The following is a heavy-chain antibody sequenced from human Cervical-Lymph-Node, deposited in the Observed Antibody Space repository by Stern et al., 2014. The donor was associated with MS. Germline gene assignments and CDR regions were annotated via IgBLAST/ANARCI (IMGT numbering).Heavy chain of an antibody. CDR2: ICPVFGAP. D-gene: IGHD6-13*01. V-gene: IGHV1-69*01. CDR3: ALSSETSDRWYSLGYDL. J-gene: IGHJ5*02. CDR1: GGTFSNFP. Sequence: VQLVESGAEVTKPGASVKVSCKASGGTFSNFPSSWVRQAPGQGLEWMGGICPVFGAPTYAQEFRGRVTLTADVSTSTVYMELSSLRSDDTAVYYCALSSETSDRWYSLGYDLWGQGTLVTVSS.